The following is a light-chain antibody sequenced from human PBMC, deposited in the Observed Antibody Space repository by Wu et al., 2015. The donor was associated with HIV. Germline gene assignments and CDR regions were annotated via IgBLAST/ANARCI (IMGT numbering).Light chain of an antibody. V-gene: IGKV1-39*01. Sequence: DIQMTQSPSSLSASVGDRVTIACRASQNINDYLNWYQQKPGKAPKLLIYAASTLQSGVPSRFSGSGSGTYFTLTISSLRPEDFATYYCQQSDTTPWTFGQGTRVEIK. CDR3: QQSDTTPWT. CDR2: AAS. J-gene: IGKJ1*01. CDR1: QNINDY.